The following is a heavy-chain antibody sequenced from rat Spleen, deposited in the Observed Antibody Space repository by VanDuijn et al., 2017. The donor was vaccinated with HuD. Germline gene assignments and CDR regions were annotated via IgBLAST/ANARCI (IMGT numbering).Heavy chain of an antibody. CDR3: TREGHTMDRATYWFAY. D-gene: IGHD1-9*01. Sequence: QVQLKESGPGLVQPSQTLSLTCTVSGFSLTSDGVSWVRQPPGKGLEWIAAVSSGGNTYYDSILKSRLSISRDTSKSQVFLKIYILQTEDTAIYFCTREGHTMDRATYWFAYWGQGTLVTVSS. CDR2: VSSGGNT. J-gene: IGHJ3*01. V-gene: IGHV2S12*01. CDR1: GFSLTSDG.